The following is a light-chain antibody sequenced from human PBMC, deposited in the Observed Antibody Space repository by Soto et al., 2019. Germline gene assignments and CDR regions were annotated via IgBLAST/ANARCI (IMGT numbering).Light chain of an antibody. J-gene: IGKJ1*01. Sequence: DIQMTQSPSTLSASVGDRVTITCRASQSISSWLAWYQQKPGKAPKLLIYDASSLESGVPSRFSGSGSRTEFTLTISSLQPDDFATYYCQQYNSYSTTFGQGTKVEIK. V-gene: IGKV1-5*01. CDR2: DAS. CDR3: QQYNSYSTT. CDR1: QSISSW.